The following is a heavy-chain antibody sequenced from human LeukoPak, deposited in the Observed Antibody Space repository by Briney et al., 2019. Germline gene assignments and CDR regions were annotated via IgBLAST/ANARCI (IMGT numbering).Heavy chain of an antibody. CDR1: GYTLTELS. CDR2: FDPEDGET. D-gene: IGHD3-22*01. CDR3: ATDYYYDSSGSYYTVDY. J-gene: IGHJ4*02. Sequence: ASVKVSCKVSGYTLTELSMHWVRQAPGKGLEWMGGFDPEDGETFYAQKFQGRVTMTEDTSTDTAYMELSSLRSEDTAVYYCATDYYYDSSGSYYTVDYWGQGTLDTVSS. V-gene: IGHV1-24*01.